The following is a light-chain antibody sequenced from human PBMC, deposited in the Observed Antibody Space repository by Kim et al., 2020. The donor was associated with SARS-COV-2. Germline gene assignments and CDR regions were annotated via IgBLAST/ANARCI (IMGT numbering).Light chain of an antibody. CDR3: QQRSSRPYT. CDR2: DAS. Sequence: SLSLGERATLSCRASQSVTNYLTWYQQRPGQAPTLLIYDASTRATAIPPRFSGSGSGTDFTLTISSVGPEDFAVYYCQQRSSRPYTFGQGTKVEI. J-gene: IGKJ2*01. V-gene: IGKV3-11*01. CDR1: QSVTNY.